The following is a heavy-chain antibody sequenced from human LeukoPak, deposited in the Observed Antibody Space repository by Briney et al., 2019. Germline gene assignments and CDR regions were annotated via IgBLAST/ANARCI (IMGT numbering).Heavy chain of an antibody. J-gene: IGHJ4*02. Sequence: ASVKVSCKASGYTFTSYGISWVRQAPGQGLEWMGWISAYNGNTNYAQKLQGRVTMTTDTSTSTAYMELRSLRSDDTAVYYCARDRHGSGSYYSVPLVGIDYWGQGTLVTVSS. D-gene: IGHD3-10*01. CDR3: ARDRHGSGSYYSVPLVGIDY. CDR2: ISAYNGNT. V-gene: IGHV1-18*01. CDR1: GYTFTSYG.